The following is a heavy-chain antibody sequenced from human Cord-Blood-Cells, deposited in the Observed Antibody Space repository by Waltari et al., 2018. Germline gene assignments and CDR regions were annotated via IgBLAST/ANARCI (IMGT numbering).Heavy chain of an antibody. CDR1: GYTFTSYD. Sequence: QVQLVQSGAEVKKPGASVQVSCKTSGYTFTSYDITWVRQATGQGLEWMGWMNPNSGNTGYAQKFQGRVTMTRNTSISTAYMELSSLRSEDTAVYYCARRLLGYCTGGVCYNWFDPWGQGTLVTVSS. J-gene: IGHJ5*02. CDR2: MNPNSGNT. D-gene: IGHD2-8*02. CDR3: ARRLLGYCTGGVCYNWFDP. V-gene: IGHV1-8*01.